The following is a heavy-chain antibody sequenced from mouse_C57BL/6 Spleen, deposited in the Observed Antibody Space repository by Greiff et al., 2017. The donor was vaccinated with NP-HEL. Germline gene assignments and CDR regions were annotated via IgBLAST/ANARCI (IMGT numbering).Heavy chain of an antibody. CDR3: ARSDSSGYVFAY. D-gene: IGHD3-2*02. J-gene: IGHJ3*01. V-gene: IGHV1-69*01. Sequence: QVQLQQSGAELVMPGASVKLSCKASGYTFTSYWMHWVKQRPGQGLEWIGEIDPSDSYTNYNQKFKGKSTLTVDKSSSTAYMQLSSLTSEDSAVYYCARSDSSGYVFAYWGQGTLVTVSA. CDR2: IDPSDSYT. CDR1: GYTFTSYW.